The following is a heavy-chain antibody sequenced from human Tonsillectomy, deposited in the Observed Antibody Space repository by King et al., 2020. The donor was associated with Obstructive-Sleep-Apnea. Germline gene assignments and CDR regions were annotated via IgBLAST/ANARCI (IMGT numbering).Heavy chain of an antibody. CDR1: GGTIRSSSHY. Sequence: QMQLQESGPRLVKPSETLSLTCTVSGGTIRSSSHYWGWIRQPPGKGLEWIGSIYHSGSTYYIPSLKSRVTISIDTSKDQFSLKLSSVTAADTAGFYCARGLLFCTNGLCYTGAFDIWGQGTMVTVSS. J-gene: IGHJ3*02. CDR2: IYHSGST. CDR3: ARGLLFCTNGLCYTGAFDI. V-gene: IGHV4-39*07. D-gene: IGHD2-8*01.